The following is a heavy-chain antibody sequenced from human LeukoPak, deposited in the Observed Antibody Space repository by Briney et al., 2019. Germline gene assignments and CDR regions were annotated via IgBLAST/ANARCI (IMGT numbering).Heavy chain of an antibody. Sequence: PSETLSLTCTVSDYSISSGYYWGWIRQPPGKGLEWIGSIYHRGSTYYNPSLKSRVTISVDTSKNQFSLKLSSVTAADTAVYYCARFNIAARRRNDAFDIWGQGTMVTVSS. CDR3: ARFNIAARRRNDAFDI. CDR1: DYSISSGYY. D-gene: IGHD6-6*01. V-gene: IGHV4-38-2*02. CDR2: IYHRGST. J-gene: IGHJ3*02.